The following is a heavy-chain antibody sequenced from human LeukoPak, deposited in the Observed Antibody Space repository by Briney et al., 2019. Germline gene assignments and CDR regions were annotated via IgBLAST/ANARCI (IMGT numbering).Heavy chain of an antibody. D-gene: IGHD3-3*02. J-gene: IGHJ4*02. CDR3: AHMISLAYLFDY. V-gene: IGHV2-5*02. Sequence: SGPTLVKPPQILTLTRTVSGLSLTTLGVGVGWVRQPPGKALELLALIYWDDDERYSPTLKSGLTITKDTSRNQGALTMTNIDPVNTATYFCAHMISLAYLFDYWGQGILVTVSS. CDR2: IYWDDDE. CDR1: GLSLTTLGVG.